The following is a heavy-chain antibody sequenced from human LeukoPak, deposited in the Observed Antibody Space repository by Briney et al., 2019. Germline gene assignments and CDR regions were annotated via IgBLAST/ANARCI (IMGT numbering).Heavy chain of an antibody. Sequence: GGSLRLSCAAPGFTFSSYAMSWVRQAPGKGLEWVSAISGSGGSTYYADSVKGRFTISRDNSKNTLYLQMNSLRAEDTAVYYCAKRHGDYSFGYMDVWGKGTTVTVSS. CDR1: GFTFSSYA. J-gene: IGHJ6*03. CDR3: AKRHGDYSFGYMDV. CDR2: ISGSGGST. D-gene: IGHD4-17*01. V-gene: IGHV3-23*01.